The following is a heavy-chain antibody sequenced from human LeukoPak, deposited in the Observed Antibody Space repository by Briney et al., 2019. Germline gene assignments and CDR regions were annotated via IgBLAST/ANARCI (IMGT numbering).Heavy chain of an antibody. V-gene: IGHV3-33*01. D-gene: IGHD6-13*01. J-gene: IGHJ4*02. CDR1: GFTFSSYG. CDR2: IWYDGSNK. CDR3: ARDYSSSWFTDY. Sequence: GGSLRLSCAASGFTFSSYGMHWVRQAPGKGLEGVAVIWYDGSNKYYADSVKGRFTISRDNSKNTLYLQMSSLRAEDTAVYYCARDYSSSWFTDYWGQGTLVTVSS.